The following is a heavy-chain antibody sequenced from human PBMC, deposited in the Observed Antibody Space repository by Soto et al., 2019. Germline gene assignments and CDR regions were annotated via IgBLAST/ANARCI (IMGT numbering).Heavy chain of an antibody. CDR3: AKVRYSSPMGYYYGMDV. D-gene: IGHD6-19*01. CDR1: RVAFSKFI. V-gene: IGHV1-69*01. J-gene: IGHJ6*02. CDR2: IIPIFGTA. Sequence: QAQLEQSEGEVKKPGSSVKVSCKASRVAFSKFIVTWVRQAPGLGLEWVGGIIPIFGTANYAQKFQGRVTITADESTSTSYMEVNNLRSEDTAVYYCAKVRYSSPMGYYYGMDVWGQGTTVTVSS.